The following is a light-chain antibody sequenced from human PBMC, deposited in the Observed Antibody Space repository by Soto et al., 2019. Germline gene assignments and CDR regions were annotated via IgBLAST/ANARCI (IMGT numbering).Light chain of an antibody. CDR3: TSYVSASTPYV. CDR2: DVY. Sequence: QSALTQPASVSGSPGQSITISCIGTTGDIGGYDYVSWYQHHPGKAPKLLIYDVYNRPSGISTRFSGSKSGNTASLTISGLQTEDEADYYCTSYVSASTPYVFATGSKVTVL. V-gene: IGLV2-14*01. J-gene: IGLJ1*01. CDR1: TGDIGGYDY.